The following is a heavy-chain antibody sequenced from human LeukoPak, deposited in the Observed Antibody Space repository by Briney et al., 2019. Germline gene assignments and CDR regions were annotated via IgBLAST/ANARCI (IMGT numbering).Heavy chain of an antibody. D-gene: IGHD3-16*01. CDR3: ARRDNEYVFDF. CDR2: VFYSGGT. V-gene: IGHV4-39*01. J-gene: IGHJ4*02. CDR1: GGSITGSYY. Sequence: PSETLSLTCTVSGGSITGSYYWGWIRQTPGEWLEWIGSVFYSGGTYYNPSLKSRVTISVDTSKNQFSLKLSSVTAADTAVYYCARRDNEYVFDFWGQGTLVTVSS.